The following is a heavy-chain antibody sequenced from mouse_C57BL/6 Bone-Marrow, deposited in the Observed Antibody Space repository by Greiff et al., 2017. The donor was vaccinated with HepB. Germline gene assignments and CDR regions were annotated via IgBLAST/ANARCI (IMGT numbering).Heavy chain of an antibody. CDR3: ARHKVVAKGNFDV. V-gene: IGHV5-6*01. CDR2: ISSGGSYT. CDR1: GFTFSSYG. J-gene: IGHJ1*03. Sequence: EVQLVESGGDLVKPGGSLKLSCAASGFTFSSYGMSWVRQTPDKRLEWVATISSGGSYTYYTDSVKGRFTLSRDNAKNTLYLQMRSLKSEDTAMYYCARHKVVAKGNFDVWGTGTTVTVSS. D-gene: IGHD1-1*01.